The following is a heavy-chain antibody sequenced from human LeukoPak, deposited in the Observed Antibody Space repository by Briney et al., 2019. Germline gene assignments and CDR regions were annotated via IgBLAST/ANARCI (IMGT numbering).Heavy chain of an antibody. CDR1: GGSFSDYN. CDR2: INHSGST. CDR3: AGEMTPPPYNWFDP. Sequence: SETLSLTCAVSGGSFSDYNWTWIRQPPGKGLEWIGEINHSGSTNYNPSLKSRITISVDKSKNQFSLKLSSVTAADTAVYYCAGEMTPPPYNWFDPWGQGTLVTVSS. V-gene: IGHV4-34*01. J-gene: IGHJ5*02.